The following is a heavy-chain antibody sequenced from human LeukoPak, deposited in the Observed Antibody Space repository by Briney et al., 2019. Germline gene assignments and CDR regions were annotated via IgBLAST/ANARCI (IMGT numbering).Heavy chain of an antibody. CDR2: IIPIFGTA. Sequence: SVKVSCKASGGTFSSYAISWVRQAPGQGLEWMGGIIPIFGTANYAQKFQGRVTITADKSTSTAYMELSSLRSEDTAVYYCARDGSGSRRGPDYYYYGMDVWGKGTTVTVSS. J-gene: IGHJ6*04. D-gene: IGHD3-10*01. V-gene: IGHV1-69*06. CDR1: GGTFSSYA. CDR3: ARDGSGSRRGPDYYYYGMDV.